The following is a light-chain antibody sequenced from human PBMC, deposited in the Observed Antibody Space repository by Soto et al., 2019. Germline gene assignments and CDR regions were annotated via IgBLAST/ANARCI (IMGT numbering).Light chain of an antibody. V-gene: IGKV4-1*01. Sequence: DIVMTQSPDSLAVSLGERATINCKSSQSVLYSSNNKNYLAWYQQKPGQPPKLLIYWASTRESGVPDRYSGSGSGTDFTLTISSLQAEEVAVYDCQQYYSTPYTFGQGTKLEIK. CDR1: QSVLYSSNNKNY. J-gene: IGKJ2*01. CDR2: WAS. CDR3: QQYYSTPYT.